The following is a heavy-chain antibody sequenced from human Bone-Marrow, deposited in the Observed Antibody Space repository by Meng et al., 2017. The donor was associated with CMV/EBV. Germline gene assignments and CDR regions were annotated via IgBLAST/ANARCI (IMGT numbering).Heavy chain of an antibody. Sequence: GEFLKIPCADWEFTFDLYDMHWVRQDTGKGLEWVSAIGTAGDTYYPGSVKGQFTSSRENAKNSLYLQMNCLRAGDTAVYYFATLFARILRYFDWLLYRAPNFDYWGQGTLVTVSS. CDR1: EFTFDLYD. J-gene: IGHJ4*02. CDR2: IGTAGDT. V-gene: IGHV3-13*03. D-gene: IGHD3-9*01. CDR3: ATLFARILRYFDWLLYRAPNFDY.